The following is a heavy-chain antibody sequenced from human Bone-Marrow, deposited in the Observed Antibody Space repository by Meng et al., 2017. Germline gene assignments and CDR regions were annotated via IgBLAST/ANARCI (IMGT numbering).Heavy chain of an antibody. CDR2: IKQDGSEK. CDR1: GFTFSSYW. Sequence: GESLKISCAASGFTFSSYWMSWVRQAPGKGLEWVANIKQDGSEKYYVDSVKGRFTISRDNAKNSLYLQMNSLRAEDTAVYYCSREGTFFFDYWGQGTLVTVSS. V-gene: IGHV3-7*01. CDR3: SREGTFFFDY. D-gene: IGHD3-10*01. J-gene: IGHJ4*02.